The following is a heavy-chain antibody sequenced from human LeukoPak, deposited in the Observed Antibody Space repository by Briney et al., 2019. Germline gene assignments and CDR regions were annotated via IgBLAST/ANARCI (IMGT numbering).Heavy chain of an antibody. D-gene: IGHD1-7*01. V-gene: IGHV3-48*02. CDR1: QFTFSSYS. CDR2: VSSGSSTV. J-gene: IGHJ4*02. Sequence: AGGSLRLSCAASQFTFSSYSMNWVRQAPGKGLEWVSYVSSGSSTVYYSDSVKGRFTISRDNVKNSLYLQMKSLRDEDTAVYYCARDPVETGTTGIDYWGQGTLVTVSS. CDR3: ARDPVETGTTGIDY.